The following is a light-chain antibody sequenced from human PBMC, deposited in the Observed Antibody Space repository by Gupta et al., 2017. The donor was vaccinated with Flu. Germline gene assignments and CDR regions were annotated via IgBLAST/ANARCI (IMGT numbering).Light chain of an antibody. Sequence: ISCTGTSGDGGDYSDDYWYHQHPGKDPKTMICDVTERTSGVADRASGASSGNAAFVTVSGLQAEDDADYYCCYYAGSYAGNYYVFGGGTKLTVL. CDR3: CYYAGSYAGNYYV. V-gene: IGLV2-11*01. CDR1: SGDGGDYSD. J-gene: IGLJ2*01. CDR2: DVT.